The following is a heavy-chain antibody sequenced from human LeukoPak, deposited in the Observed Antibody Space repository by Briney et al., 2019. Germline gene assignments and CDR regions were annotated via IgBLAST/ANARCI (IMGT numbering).Heavy chain of an antibody. V-gene: IGHV3-53*01. D-gene: IGHD3-9*01. CDR1: GFTVSSNY. J-gene: IGHJ4*02. CDR3: AKDPLDYDILTGYYSFDY. Sequence: PGGSLRLSCAASGFTVSSNYMSWVRQAPGKGLEWVSVIYSGGSTYYADSVKGRFTISRDNSKNTLYLQMNSLRAEDTAVYYCAKDPLDYDILTGYYSFDYWGQGTLVTVSS. CDR2: IYSGGST.